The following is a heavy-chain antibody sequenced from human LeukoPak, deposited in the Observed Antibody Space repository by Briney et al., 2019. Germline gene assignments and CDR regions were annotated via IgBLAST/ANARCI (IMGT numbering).Heavy chain of an antibody. CDR1: GGSIISSAYY. Sequence: SXXLSLTCTVSGGSIISSAYYWSWIRQPPGKGVEWIESIFYSGNTYYNPCRKRRVTIDVNTSKKQFSLNLSSVTAADTAVYYCAREAAAGKRMDVWGKGTTVTVSS. J-gene: IGHJ6*04. D-gene: IGHD6-13*01. CDR3: AREAAAGKRMDV. CDR2: IFYSGNT. V-gene: IGHV4-39*02.